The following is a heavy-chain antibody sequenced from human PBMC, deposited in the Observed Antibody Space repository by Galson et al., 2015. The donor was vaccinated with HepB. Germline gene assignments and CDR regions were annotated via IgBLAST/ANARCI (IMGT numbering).Heavy chain of an antibody. Sequence: SVKVSCKASGGTFSSYAISWARQAPGQGLEWMGGIIPIFGTANYAQKFQGRVTITADESTSTAYMELSSLRSEDTAVYYCARCPPLGGDYYGSGSYYRRFGWFDPWGQGALVTVSS. CDR1: GGTFSSYA. J-gene: IGHJ5*02. D-gene: IGHD3-10*01. CDR3: ARCPPLGGDYYGSGSYYRRFGWFDP. CDR2: IIPIFGTA. V-gene: IGHV1-69*13.